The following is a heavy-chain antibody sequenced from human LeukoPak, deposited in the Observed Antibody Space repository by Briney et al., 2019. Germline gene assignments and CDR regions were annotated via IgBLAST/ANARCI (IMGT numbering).Heavy chain of an antibody. D-gene: IGHD5-24*01. V-gene: IGHV1-69*04. CDR2: IIPILGIA. J-gene: IGHJ4*02. Sequence: SVKVSCKASGGTFSSYAISWVRQAPGQGREWMGRIIPILGIANYAQKFQGRVTITADKSTSTAYMELSSLRSEDTAVYYCARDRRRDGYNSAFDYWGQGTLVTVSS. CDR1: GGTFSSYA. CDR3: ARDRRRDGYNSAFDY.